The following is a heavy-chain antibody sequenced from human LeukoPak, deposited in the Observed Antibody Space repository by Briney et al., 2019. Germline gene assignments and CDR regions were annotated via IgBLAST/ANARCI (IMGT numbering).Heavy chain of an antibody. J-gene: IGHJ4*02. D-gene: IGHD6-19*01. CDR3: SRTPEKQWLPAGFDY. CDR2: IYYSGSN. CDR1: GVSISSYY. Sequence: SETLSLTCTVSGVSISSYYWSWIRQPPGKGMEWIGYIYYSGSNNYNPSLKSRVTISVDTSKNEFSMKLRAVNAADTAVYNWSRTPEKQWLPAGFDYWGQGTLVTVSS. V-gene: IGHV4-59*01.